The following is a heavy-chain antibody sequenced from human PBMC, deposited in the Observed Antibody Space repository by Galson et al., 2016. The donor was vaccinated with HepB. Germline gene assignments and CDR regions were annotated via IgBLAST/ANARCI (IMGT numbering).Heavy chain of an antibody. CDR2: LSYDGSNE. V-gene: IGHV3-30-3*02. J-gene: IGHJ6*02. CDR3: AKPRYYYGSGNYGMDG. CDR1: GFTFSRYV. Sequence: SLRLSCAVSGFTFSRYVMYWVRQAPGKGLEWVAVLSYDGSNEYYADSVRGRFTISRDNSQNTLYLQMTSLRREDTAVYYCAKPRYYYGSGNYGMDGWGQGTTVTVSS. D-gene: IGHD3-10*01.